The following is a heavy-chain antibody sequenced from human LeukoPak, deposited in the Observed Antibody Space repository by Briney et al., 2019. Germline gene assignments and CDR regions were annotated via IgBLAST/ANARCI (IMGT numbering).Heavy chain of an antibody. J-gene: IGHJ4*02. CDR2: IYISGST. D-gene: IGHD3-10*01. CDR1: GGSINSGSYY. Sequence: SQTLSLTCTVSGGSINSGSYYWSWIRQPAGKGLEWIGRIYISGSTNYNPSLKSRVTISVDTSKNQFSLKLSSVTAADTAVYYCARTRYYYNSRSYGAPYYFDYWGQGTLVTVSS. V-gene: IGHV4-61*02. CDR3: ARTRYYYNSRSYGAPYYFDY.